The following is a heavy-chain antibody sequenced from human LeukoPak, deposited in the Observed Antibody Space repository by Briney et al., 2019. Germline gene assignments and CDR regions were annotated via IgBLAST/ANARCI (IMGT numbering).Heavy chain of an antibody. CDR3: ARVGSGCVDY. CDR2: IRQDGSEK. V-gene: IGHV3-7*01. J-gene: IGHJ4*02. D-gene: IGHD6-19*01. CDR1: GFTFANYW. Sequence: GGSLRLSCAASGFTFANYWMSWVRQAPGKGLEWVANIRQDGSEKFYVDSVKGRFTISRDNDKSSLYLQMNSLRGEDTAVYFCARVGSGCVDYWGQGTLVTVSS.